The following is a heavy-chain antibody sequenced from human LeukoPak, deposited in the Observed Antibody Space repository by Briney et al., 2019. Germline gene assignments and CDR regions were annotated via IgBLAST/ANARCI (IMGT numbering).Heavy chain of an antibody. CDR3: ARRRWAVPFDY. CDR1: GFTFSSYS. Sequence: PGGSLRLSCAASGFTFSSYSLKWVRQAPGKGLEWIGEITHSGRTNYNPSLKSRITISIDTSKNHFSLKLSSVTAADTAVYYCARRRWAVPFDYWGQGTLVTVSS. CDR2: ITHSGRT. D-gene: IGHD4-17*01. J-gene: IGHJ4*02. V-gene: IGHV4-34*01.